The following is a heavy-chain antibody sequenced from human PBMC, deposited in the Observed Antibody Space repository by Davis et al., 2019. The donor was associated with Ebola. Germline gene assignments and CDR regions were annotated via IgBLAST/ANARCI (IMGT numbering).Heavy chain of an antibody. CDR2: IYDSGYT. CDR1: GGSISGYY. D-gene: IGHD3-9*01. V-gene: IGHV4-59*01. CDR3: ARVPGYVWFDP. J-gene: IGHJ5*02. Sequence: SETLSLTCTVSGGSISGYYWSWVRQPPGKGLEWIGYIYDSGYTNYNPSLEGRVTMSVDTSKNQFSLKLRSVTAADTAVYYCARVPGYVWFDPWGQGTLVTVSS.